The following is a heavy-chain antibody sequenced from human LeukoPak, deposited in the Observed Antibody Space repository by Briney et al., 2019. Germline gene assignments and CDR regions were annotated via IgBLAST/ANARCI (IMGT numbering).Heavy chain of an antibody. CDR1: GFTFSSYS. D-gene: IGHD3-10*01. CDR3: AKDTPNYYGSGSYPLDV. J-gene: IGHJ6*02. CDR2: ISSASTYI. Sequence: PGGSLRLSCAASGFTFSSYSMNWVRQAPGKGLEWVSSISSASTYIYYADSVKGRFTISRDNSKNTLYLQMNSLRAEDTAVYYCAKDTPNYYGSGSYPLDVWGQGTTVTVSS. V-gene: IGHV3-21*04.